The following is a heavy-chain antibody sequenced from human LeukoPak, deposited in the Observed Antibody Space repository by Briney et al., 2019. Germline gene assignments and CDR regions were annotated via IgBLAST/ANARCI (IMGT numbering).Heavy chain of an antibody. CDR1: GFTFSSYG. D-gene: IGHD6-13*01. Sequence: VGSLRLSCAASGFTFSSYGMHWVRQAPGKGLEWVAVIWYDGSNKYYADSVKGRFTISRDNSKNTLYLQMNSLRAEDTAVYYCAIDRVAAAGIDYWGQGTLVTVSS. CDR2: IWYDGSNK. CDR3: AIDRVAAAGIDY. V-gene: IGHV3-33*01. J-gene: IGHJ4*02.